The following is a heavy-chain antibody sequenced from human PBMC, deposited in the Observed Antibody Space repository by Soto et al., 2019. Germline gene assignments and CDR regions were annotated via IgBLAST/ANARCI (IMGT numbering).Heavy chain of an antibody. CDR3: GRDMARVGGQSDY. J-gene: IGHJ4*02. CDR1: GYTFTKYG. Sequence: QVQLVQSGAEVKNPGASVKVSCKTSGYTFTKYGVGWVRQATGQGLEWMGWLSGSSGNANYAENDQGRITLTTDTSTSTDYIELRSLSSHVTAVNYCGRDMARVGGQSDYWGEGALIILSS. D-gene: IGHD3-16*01. CDR2: LSGSSGNA. V-gene: IGHV1-18*01.